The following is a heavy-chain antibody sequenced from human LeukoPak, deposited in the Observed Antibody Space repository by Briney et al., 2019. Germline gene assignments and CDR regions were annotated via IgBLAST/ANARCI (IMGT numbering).Heavy chain of an antibody. Sequence: GSLRLSCAASGFTFSSHSMSWIRQPPGKGLEWIGEINHSGSTNYNPSLKSRVTISVDTSRNQFSLKLSSVTAADTAVYYCARVRGIAAAVRRYYYGMDVWGQGTTVTVSS. CDR3: ARVRGIAAAVRRYYYGMDV. CDR1: GFTFSSHS. D-gene: IGHD6-13*01. CDR2: INHSGST. V-gene: IGHV4-34*01. J-gene: IGHJ6*02.